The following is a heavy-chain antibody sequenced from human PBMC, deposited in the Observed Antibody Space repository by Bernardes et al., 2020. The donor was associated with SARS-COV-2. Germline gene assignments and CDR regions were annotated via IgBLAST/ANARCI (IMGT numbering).Heavy chain of an antibody. CDR3: ARHTVTMVRGVIAGWFDP. J-gene: IGHJ5*02. Sequence: SETLSLTCTVSGGSISSYYGSWIRQPPGKGLEWIGYIYYSGSTNYNPSLKSRVTISVDTSKNQFSLKLSSVTAADTAVYYCARHTVTMVRGVIAGWFDPWGQGTLVTVSS. CDR1: GGSISSYY. V-gene: IGHV4-59*08. CDR2: IYYSGST. D-gene: IGHD3-10*01.